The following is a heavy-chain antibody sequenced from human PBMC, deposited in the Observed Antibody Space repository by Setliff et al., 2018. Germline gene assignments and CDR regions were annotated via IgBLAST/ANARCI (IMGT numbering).Heavy chain of an antibody. CDR1: GYSFSTYA. CDR3: ARDREYCSRTSCYIDY. Sequence: ASVKVSCKASGYSFSTYAMHWVRQAPGQRLEWMGWINGGNGNTKYSQKFQGRITITRDTSASTAYMEMSSLRSEDTAAYYCARDREYCSRTSCYIDYWGQGALVTVS. V-gene: IGHV1-3*01. J-gene: IGHJ4*02. D-gene: IGHD2-2*02. CDR2: INGGNGNT.